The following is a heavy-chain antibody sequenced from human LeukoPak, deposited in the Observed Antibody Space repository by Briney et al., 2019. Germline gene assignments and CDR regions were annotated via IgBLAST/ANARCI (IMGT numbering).Heavy chain of an antibody. Sequence: GGSLRLSCAASGSTSSSTHMHWVRQAPGKGREWVAIISSDGSHKYYADSVKGRFTFSRDNSKNTLYLQMNGLRAEDTAVYYCAKDLMGGWSLDYWGQGTLLTVSS. J-gene: IGHJ4*02. CDR2: ISSDGSHK. D-gene: IGHD6-19*01. CDR1: GSTSSSTH. CDR3: AKDLMGGWSLDY. V-gene: IGHV3-30*18.